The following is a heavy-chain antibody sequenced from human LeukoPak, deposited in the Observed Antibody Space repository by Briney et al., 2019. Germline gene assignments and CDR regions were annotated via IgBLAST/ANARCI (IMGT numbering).Heavy chain of an antibody. CDR3: ARVEYSSSLYYYYYGMDV. CDR1: GGSISSGGYY. V-gene: IGHV4-31*03. Sequence: SETLSLTCTVSGGSISSGGYYWSWIRQHPGKGLEWIGYIYYSGGTYYNPSLKSRVTISVDTSKNQFSLKLSSVTAADTAVYYCARVEYSSSLYYYYYGMDVWGQGTTVTVSS. D-gene: IGHD6-6*01. CDR2: IYYSGGT. J-gene: IGHJ6*02.